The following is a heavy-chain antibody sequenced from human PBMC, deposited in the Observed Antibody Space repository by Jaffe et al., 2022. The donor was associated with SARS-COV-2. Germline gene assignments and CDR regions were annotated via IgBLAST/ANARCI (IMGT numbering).Heavy chain of an antibody. CDR1: GFTFSSYW. J-gene: IGHJ5*02. D-gene: IGHD3-10*01. CDR2: INSDGSST. CDR3: ARVLLSSGRVWWFDP. Sequence: EVQLVESGGGLVQPGGSLRLSCAASGFTFSSYWMHWVRQAPGKGLVWVSRINSDGSSTSYADSVKGRFTISRDNAKNTLYLQMNSLRVEDTAVYYCARVLLSSGRVWWFDPWGQGTLVTVSS. V-gene: IGHV3-74*01.